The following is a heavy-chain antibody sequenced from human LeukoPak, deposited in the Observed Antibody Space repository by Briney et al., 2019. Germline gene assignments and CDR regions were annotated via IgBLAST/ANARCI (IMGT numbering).Heavy chain of an antibody. V-gene: IGHV6-1*01. J-gene: IGHJ6*02. CDR2: TYYRSKWYN. Sequence: SQTLSLTCAISGDSVSTNSATWTWLRQSPSRGLEWLGRTYYRSKWYNDYAVSMKSRITINPDTSKNQFSLKLSSVTAADTAVYYCARHSRYYDSSGYYYGWGPGGSMDVWGQGTTVTVSS. CDR1: GDSVSTNSAT. D-gene: IGHD3-22*01. CDR3: ARHSRYYDSSGYYYGWGPGGSMDV.